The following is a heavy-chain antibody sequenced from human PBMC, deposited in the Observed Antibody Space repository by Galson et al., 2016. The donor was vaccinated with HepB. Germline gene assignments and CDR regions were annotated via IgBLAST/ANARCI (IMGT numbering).Heavy chain of an antibody. CDR2: ISDDGSNT. J-gene: IGHJ5*02. V-gene: IGHV3-30*18. CDR1: GFTFSSYG. D-gene: IGHD4-11*01. CDR3: AKGWTTIANKWFDP. Sequence: LRLSCAASGFTFSSYGMHWVRQAPGKGLEWVTVISDDGSNTYYADSVKGRFTTSRDNSKNTLYLQMNSLRVEDTSVYYCAKGWTTIANKWFDPWGQGTLVTVSS.